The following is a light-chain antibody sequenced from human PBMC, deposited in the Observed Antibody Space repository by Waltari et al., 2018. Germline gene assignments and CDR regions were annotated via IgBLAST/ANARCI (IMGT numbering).Light chain of an antibody. CDR2: RDT. V-gene: IGLV3-25*03. CDR3: QSTDSSGSFVV. Sequence: SYELTQPPSVSVSPGQTARITCSGDALPREFTSWYQHKPGQAPILLMFRDTERPAGFPERFSGSTSGQLFTLTITGVQAEDEADYYCQSTDSSGSFVVFGGGTKLTVL. J-gene: IGLJ3*02. CDR1: ALPREF.